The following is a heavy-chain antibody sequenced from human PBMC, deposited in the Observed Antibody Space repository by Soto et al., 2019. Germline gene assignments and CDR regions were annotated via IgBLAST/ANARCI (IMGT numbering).Heavy chain of an antibody. J-gene: IGHJ4*02. CDR2: IWYDGSNK. CDR3: ARAEGVSDY. D-gene: IGHD3-10*01. Sequence: ESGGGVVQPGRSLRLSCAASGYTFSSYGMHWVRQAPGKGLEWVAVIWYDGSNKYYADSVKGRFTISRDNSKNTLYLQMNSLRAEDTAVYYCARAEGVSDYWGQGTLVTVSS. CDR1: GYTFSSYG. V-gene: IGHV3-33*01.